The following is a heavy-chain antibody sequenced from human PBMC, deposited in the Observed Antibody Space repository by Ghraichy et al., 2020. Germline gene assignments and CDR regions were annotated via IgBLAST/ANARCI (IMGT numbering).Heavy chain of an antibody. CDR2: INHSGST. J-gene: IGHJ2*01. V-gene: IGHV4-34*01. CDR1: GGSFSGYY. CDR3: ARGDYYDSSGYYSWYFDL. D-gene: IGHD3-22*01. Sequence: SETLSLTCAVYGGSFSGYYWSWIRQPPGKGLEWIGEINHSGSTNYNPSLKSRVTISVDTSKNQFSLKLSSVTAADTAVYYCARGDYYDSSGYYSWYFDLWGRGTLVTVSS.